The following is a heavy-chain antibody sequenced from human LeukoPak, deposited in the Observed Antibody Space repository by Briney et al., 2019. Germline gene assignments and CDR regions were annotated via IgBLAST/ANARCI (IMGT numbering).Heavy chain of an antibody. D-gene: IGHD6-13*01. Sequence: ASVKVSCTASGYTFTSYDINWVRQATGQGLEWMGWMNPNSGNTGYAQKFQGRVTMTRNTSISTAYMELSSLRSEDTAVYYCAKDLGRSSWYVHDAFDIWGQGTMVTVSS. J-gene: IGHJ3*02. CDR1: GYTFTSYD. V-gene: IGHV1-8*01. CDR3: AKDLGRSSWYVHDAFDI. CDR2: MNPNSGNT.